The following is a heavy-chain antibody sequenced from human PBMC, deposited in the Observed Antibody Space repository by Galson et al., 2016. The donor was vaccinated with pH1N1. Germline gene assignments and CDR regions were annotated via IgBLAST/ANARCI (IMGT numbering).Heavy chain of an antibody. CDR2: MNPNNDNT. D-gene: IGHD2-15*01. CDR3: ARGGYCSGGSCYDVFDY. J-gene: IGHJ4*02. CDR1: GYTFTDYD. V-gene: IGHV1-8*01. Sequence: SGYTFTDYDINWVRQGTGQGLEWMGWMNPNNDNTGYAQKFQGRVTMTRNTSISTAYMELSSLGSEDTAVYYCARGGYCSGGSCYDVFDYWGQGTLVTVS.